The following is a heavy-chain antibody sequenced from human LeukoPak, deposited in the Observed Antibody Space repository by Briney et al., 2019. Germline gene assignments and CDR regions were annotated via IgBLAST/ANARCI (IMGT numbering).Heavy chain of an antibody. D-gene: IGHD3-3*02. CDR2: IRTSDPTI. CDR1: GFIFSSYS. J-gene: IGHJ4*02. Sequence: GGSLRLSCVASGFIFSSYSMNWVRQAPGKGLEWISYIRTSDPTIYYADSVKGRFAISRDNAKNSLYLQMDSLRAEDTAVYYCARDHLWAFDHWGQGTLVTVSS. CDR3: ARDHLWAFDH. V-gene: IGHV3-48*01.